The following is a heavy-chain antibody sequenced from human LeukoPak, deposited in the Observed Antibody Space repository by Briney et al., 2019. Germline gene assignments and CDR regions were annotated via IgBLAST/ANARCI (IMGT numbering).Heavy chain of an antibody. Sequence: GGSLRLSCAASGFTFSSYSMNWVRQAPGKGLEWVSSISSSSSYIYYADSVKGRFTISRDNAKNSLYLQMNSLRAGDTAVYYCARFPPVVVVTAPFFDYWGQGTLVTVSS. CDR2: ISSSSSYI. CDR1: GFTFSSYS. CDR3: ARFPPVVVVTAPFFDY. D-gene: IGHD2-21*02. V-gene: IGHV3-21*01. J-gene: IGHJ4*02.